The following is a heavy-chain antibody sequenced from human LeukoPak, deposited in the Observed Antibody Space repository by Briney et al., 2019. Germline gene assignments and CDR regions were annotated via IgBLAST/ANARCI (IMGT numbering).Heavy chain of an antibody. CDR1: GFTFSDYY. CDR3: ARRAANWGNYYFDY. V-gene: IGHV3-11*01. J-gene: IGHJ4*02. D-gene: IGHD7-27*01. CDR2: ISSSGSAI. Sequence: PGGSLRLSCAASGFTFSDYYMSWIRQAPGKGLEWVSYISSSGSAIYYADSVKGRFTISRDNAKNSLYLQINSLRAEDTAVYYCARRAANWGNYYFDYWGQGTLVTVSS.